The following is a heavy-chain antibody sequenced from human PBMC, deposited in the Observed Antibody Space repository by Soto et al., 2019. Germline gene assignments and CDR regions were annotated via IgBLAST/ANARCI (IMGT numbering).Heavy chain of an antibody. CDR1: GFTFSSYG. Sequence: QVQLVESGGGVVQPGRSLRLSCAASGFTFSSYGLHWVRQAPGKGLEWVAVISYDGSNKYYADSVKGRFTISRENSNNTLYLQMNSLRAEDTAVYYCAKADDFWSGYPAYYYYYGMDVWGQGTTVTVCS. D-gene: IGHD3-3*01. CDR3: AKADDFWSGYPAYYYYYGMDV. CDR2: ISYDGSNK. V-gene: IGHV3-30*18. J-gene: IGHJ6*02.